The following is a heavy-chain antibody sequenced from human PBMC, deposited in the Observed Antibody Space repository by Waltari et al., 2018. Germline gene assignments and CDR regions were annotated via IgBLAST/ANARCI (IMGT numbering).Heavy chain of an antibody. CDR2: INHSGST. V-gene: IGHV4-34*01. D-gene: IGHD3-9*01. Sequence: QVQLQQWGAGLLKPSETLSLTCAVYGGSFSGYYWSWIRQPPGKGLEWIGEINHSGSTNYNPTFKSRVTISVDTSKNQFSLKLSAVTAADTAVYYCARLTGYVGGFDYWGQGTLVTVSS. CDR3: ARLTGYVGGFDY. J-gene: IGHJ4*02. CDR1: GGSFSGYY.